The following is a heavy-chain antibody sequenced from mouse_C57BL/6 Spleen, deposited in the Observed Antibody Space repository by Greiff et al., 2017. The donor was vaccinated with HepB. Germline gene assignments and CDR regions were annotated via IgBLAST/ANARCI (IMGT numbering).Heavy chain of an antibody. J-gene: IGHJ4*01. CDR2: ISSGSSTI. Sequence: EVQVVESGGGLVKPGGSLKLSCAASGFTFSDYGMHWVRQAPEKGLVWVAYISSGSSTIYYADTVKGRFTISRDNAKNTLFLQMTSLRSEDTAMYYCARWLLLYAMDYWGQGTSVTVSS. D-gene: IGHD2-3*01. CDR3: ARWLLLYAMDY. CDR1: GFTFSDYG. V-gene: IGHV5-17*01.